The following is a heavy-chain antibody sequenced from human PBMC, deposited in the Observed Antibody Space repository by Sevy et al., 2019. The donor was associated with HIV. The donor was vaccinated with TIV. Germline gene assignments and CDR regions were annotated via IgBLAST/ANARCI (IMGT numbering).Heavy chain of an antibody. CDR1: GLTFSSYA. CDR3: AKGTGYDPRDAFDV. Sequence: GGSLRLSCAAPGLTFSSYAMSWVRQAPGKGLEWVSGISGGGGSTYYADYAKGRFTISRDNSKNTLYLQMNSLRAEDTAVYHCAKGTGYDPRDAFDVWGQGTMVTVSS. V-gene: IGHV3-23*01. D-gene: IGHD5-12*01. J-gene: IGHJ3*01. CDR2: ISGGGGST.